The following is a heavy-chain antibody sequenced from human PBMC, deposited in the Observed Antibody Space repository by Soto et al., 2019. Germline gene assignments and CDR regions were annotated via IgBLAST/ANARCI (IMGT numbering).Heavy chain of an antibody. D-gene: IGHD3-10*01. V-gene: IGHV3-13*01. CDR2: IGTLSDT. CDR3: ARGRSFSYDSTPPPMFDP. CDR1: GFTFSLYS. J-gene: IGHJ5*02. Sequence: GGSLRLSCAASGFTFSLYSMIWVRQAPGKGLEWVSGIGTLSDTFYAASVQGRFTISRQNAKNSVYLQMNSLRAGDTAFYYCARGRSFSYDSTPPPMFDPWGQGTLVTVSS.